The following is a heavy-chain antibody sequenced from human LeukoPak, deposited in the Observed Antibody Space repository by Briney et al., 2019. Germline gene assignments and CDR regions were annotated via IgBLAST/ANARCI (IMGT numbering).Heavy chain of an antibody. CDR1: GFTFSSYS. CDR3: ARAKKIWSIVVVPAVSAFDI. D-gene: IGHD2-2*01. Sequence: GGSLRLSCAASGFTFSSYSMNWVRQAPGKRLEWVSSISSSSSYIYYADSVKGRFTISRDNAKNSLYLQMNSPRAEDTAVYYCARAKKIWSIVVVPAVSAFDIWGQGTMVTVSS. J-gene: IGHJ3*02. CDR2: ISSSSSYI. V-gene: IGHV3-21*01.